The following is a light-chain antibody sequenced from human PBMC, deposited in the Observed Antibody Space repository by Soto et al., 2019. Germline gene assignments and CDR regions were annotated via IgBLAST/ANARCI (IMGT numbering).Light chain of an antibody. Sequence: EIVLTQSPGTRSLSPGERATLSCRASQIVSSTYLAWFQQKAGQAPRLLIYGASARANGIPARFSGSGSGTELTLTISSLQSEDFAVYDCQQYNNWLPLTFGGGTQVDIK. CDR2: GAS. CDR1: QIVSSTY. J-gene: IGKJ4*01. CDR3: QQYNNWLPLT. V-gene: IGKV3D-15*01.